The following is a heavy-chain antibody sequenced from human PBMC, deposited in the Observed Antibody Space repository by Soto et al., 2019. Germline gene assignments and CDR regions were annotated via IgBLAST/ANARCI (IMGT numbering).Heavy chain of an antibody. D-gene: IGHD2-2*01. J-gene: IGHJ6*03. Sequence: QVQLVQSGAEVKKPGASVKVSCKASGYTFTSYGISWVRQAPGQGLEWMGWISAYNGNTNYAQKLQGRVTMTTATSADTAYMELRSLRSDDTAVYYCARGHIVVVPALSDYYYYYMDVCGKGTTVTVSS. CDR1: GYTFTSYG. V-gene: IGHV1-18*01. CDR3: ARGHIVVVPALSDYYYYYMDV. CDR2: ISAYNGNT.